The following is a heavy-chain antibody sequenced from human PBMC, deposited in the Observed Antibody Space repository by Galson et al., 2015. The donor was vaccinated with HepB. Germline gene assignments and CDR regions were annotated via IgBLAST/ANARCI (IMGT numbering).Heavy chain of an antibody. Sequence: SVTVSCKASDGTLSDYAVNWVRQAPGQGLEWMGGIIPMFGTENYSEKFQGRVTITADASTRTAYLALRSLRYDATATYYCANTFPAPDDNGDLGSLYYFENWGQGTRITVSS. D-gene: IGHD2/OR15-2a*01. V-gene: IGHV1-69*13. CDR2: IIPMFGTE. CDR3: ANTFPAPDDNGDLGSLYYFEN. J-gene: IGHJ4*02. CDR1: DGTLSDYA.